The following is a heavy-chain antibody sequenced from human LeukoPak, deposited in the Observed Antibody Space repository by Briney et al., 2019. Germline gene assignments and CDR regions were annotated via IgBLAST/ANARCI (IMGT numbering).Heavy chain of an antibody. Sequence: SVKVSCKTSGGIFNTLAISWVRQAPGQGLEWMGRIIPILGTTNYAQKFQGRVTISADESTRTAYMELSSLRSEDTAMYYCARVDRDAEENFDCWGQGTLVTVSS. J-gene: IGHJ4*02. CDR1: GGIFNTLA. D-gene: IGHD5-24*01. CDR2: IIPILGTT. V-gene: IGHV1-69*11. CDR3: ARVDRDAEENFDC.